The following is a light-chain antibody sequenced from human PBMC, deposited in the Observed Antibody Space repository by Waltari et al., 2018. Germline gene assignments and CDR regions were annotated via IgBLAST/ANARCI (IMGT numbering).Light chain of an antibody. CDR3: QAWDSNIVV. CDR2: QDT. CDR1: RLEEKY. V-gene: IGLV3-1*01. Sequence: SYELMQAPSVSVSPGQTATITCSANRLEEKYVCWYQQKPGQSPVLIIYQDTKRPSGFPERFSAAHSGNTAILTIRLTQCVDEADYYCQAWDSNIVVFGGGTKLTVL. J-gene: IGLJ2*01.